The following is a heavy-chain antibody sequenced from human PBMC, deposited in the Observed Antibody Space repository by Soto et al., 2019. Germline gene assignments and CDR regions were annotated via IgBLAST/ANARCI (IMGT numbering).Heavy chain of an antibody. Sequence: GSRLFSCAASGFTFSSYWMSGVRQAPGKGLEWVANIKQDGSEKYYVDSVKGRFTISRDNAKNSLYLQMNSLRAEDTAVYYCERDDLTSSSSPPFDYWGQGTLVTVYS. V-gene: IGHV3-7*03. CDR3: ERDDLTSSSSPPFDY. D-gene: IGHD6-6*01. CDR1: GFTFSSYW. CDR2: IKQDGSEK. J-gene: IGHJ4*02.